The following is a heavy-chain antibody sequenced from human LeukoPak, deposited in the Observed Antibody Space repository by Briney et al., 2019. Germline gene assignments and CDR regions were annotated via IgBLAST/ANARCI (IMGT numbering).Heavy chain of an antibody. J-gene: IGHJ3*02. V-gene: IGHV3-7*01. CDR3: ARDYYDFWSGYLSDAFDI. CDR2: IKQDGSEK. CDR1: GFTFSSFW. D-gene: IGHD3-3*01. Sequence: GGSLRLSCAASGFTFSSFWMSWVRQAPGKGLEWVANIKQDGSEKYYVDSVKGRFTISRDNAKNSLYLQMNSLRAEDTAVYYCARDYYDFWSGYLSDAFDIWGQGTMVTVSS.